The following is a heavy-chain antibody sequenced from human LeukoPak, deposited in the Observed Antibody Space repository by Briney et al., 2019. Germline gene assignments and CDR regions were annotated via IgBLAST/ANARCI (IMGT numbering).Heavy chain of an antibody. Sequence: WGSLRLSCAASGFTFSNAWMSWVRQAPGKGLEWVGRIKSKTDGGTADYAAPVKGRFTISRDDSKNTLYLQMNSLKTEDTAVYYCTTDFYDYVWGSYRRDYWGQGTLVTVSS. CDR1: GFTFSNAW. CDR3: TTDFYDYVWGSYRRDY. J-gene: IGHJ4*02. CDR2: IKSKTDGGTA. V-gene: IGHV3-15*01. D-gene: IGHD3-16*01.